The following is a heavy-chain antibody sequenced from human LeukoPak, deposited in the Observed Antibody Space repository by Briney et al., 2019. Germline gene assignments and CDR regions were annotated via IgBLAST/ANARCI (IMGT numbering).Heavy chain of an antibody. D-gene: IGHD3-9*01. CDR1: GGSVSSYDYY. CDR3: ARLSKGRYFDYIFDH. Sequence: SETLSLTCTVSGGSVSSYDYYWAWIRQPPGKGLEWIGNTYYSGSTYYNPSLKSRPTMSVDTSKNQFSLKMSSVTAADTAVYYCARLSKGRYFDYIFDHWGQGALVTVSS. J-gene: IGHJ4*02. V-gene: IGHV4-39*01. CDR2: TYYSGST.